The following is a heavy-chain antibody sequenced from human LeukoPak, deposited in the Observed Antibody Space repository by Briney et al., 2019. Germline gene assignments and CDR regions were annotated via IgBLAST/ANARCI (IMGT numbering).Heavy chain of an antibody. D-gene: IGHD2-2*01. CDR3: TRRGGYCSSTSCSY. CDR1: GFTFSGSA. V-gene: IGHV3-73*01. CDR2: IRSKANSYAT. Sequence: GRSLRLSCAASGFTFSGSAMHWVRQASGKGLEWVGRIRSKANSYATAYAASVKGRFTISRDDSKNTAYLQMNSLKTEDTAVYYCTRRGGYCSSTSCSYWGQGTLVTVSS. J-gene: IGHJ4*02.